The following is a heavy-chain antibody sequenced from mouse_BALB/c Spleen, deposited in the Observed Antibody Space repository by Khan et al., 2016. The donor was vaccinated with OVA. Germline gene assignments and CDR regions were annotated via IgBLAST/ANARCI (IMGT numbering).Heavy chain of an antibody. CDR1: GFTFSDYD. D-gene: IGHD2-13*01. CDR2: ISDGVCYI. J-gene: IGHJ3*01. CDR3: MRGYYGDPFAY. Sequence: EVELVESGGGLVQPGGSLTLSCAASGFTFSDYDMSWVRQTPDERLVWVAPISDGVCYIYYPDNVKRRLTISRDIATNTLSLQMSSLKSEDSAMYYCMRGYYGDPFAYWGHGTLVTVSA. V-gene: IGHV5-4*02.